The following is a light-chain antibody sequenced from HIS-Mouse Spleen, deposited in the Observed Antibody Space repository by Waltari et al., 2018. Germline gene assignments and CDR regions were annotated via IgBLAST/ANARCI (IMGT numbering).Light chain of an antibody. CDR2: WAS. CDR3: QQYYSTPWT. Sequence: DIVMTQSPDSLAVSLGERATINCQSSQSVLYSSNNKNYLAWYQQKPGQPPKLLIYWASTRESRVPDRFSGSGSGTDFTLTISSLQAEDVAVYYCQQYYSTPWTFGQGTKVEIK. J-gene: IGKJ1*01. V-gene: IGKV4-1*01. CDR1: QSVLYSSNNKNY.